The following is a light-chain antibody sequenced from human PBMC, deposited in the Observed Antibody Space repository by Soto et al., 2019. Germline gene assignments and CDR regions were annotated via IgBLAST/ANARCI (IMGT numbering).Light chain of an antibody. CDR1: QDVRDY. CDR3: QHYNSYSEA. CDR2: GAS. J-gene: IGKJ1*01. Sequence: IPLTLTPSSVSASVGDRVTVACGASQDVRDYLAWYPPKPGKAPQLLIRGASTLYSGVPSRFRASGSGTVFNLTISGLQPEDFAAYYGQHYNSYSEAFGQGTKVDIK. V-gene: IGKV1-9*01.